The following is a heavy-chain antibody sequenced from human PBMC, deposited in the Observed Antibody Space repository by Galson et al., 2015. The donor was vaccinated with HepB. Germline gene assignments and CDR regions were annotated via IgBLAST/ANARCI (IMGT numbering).Heavy chain of an antibody. CDR3: ARHSLYCTGGSCYLGAFDY. CDR1: GYSFTSYW. CDR2: IYPTDSDT. Sequence: QSGAEVKKPGESLKISCKGSGYSFTSYWIAWVRQMPGKGLEWMGIIYPTDSDTKYSPSFRGQVTISADKSINTAYLQWRSLKASDTAIYYCARHSLYCTGGSCYLGAFDYWGQGTLVTVSS. D-gene: IGHD2-15*01. J-gene: IGHJ4*02. V-gene: IGHV5-51*01.